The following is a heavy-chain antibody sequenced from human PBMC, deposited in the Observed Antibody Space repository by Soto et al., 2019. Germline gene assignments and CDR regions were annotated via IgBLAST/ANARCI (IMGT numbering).Heavy chain of an antibody. D-gene: IGHD3-16*02. CDR1: GYTFTSYA. V-gene: IGHV7-4-1*01. CDR2: INTNTGNP. Sequence: QAQLVQSGSELKKPGASVKVSCKASGYTFTSYAMNWVRQAPGQGLEWMGWINTNTGNPTYTQGFTGRFVFSLDTSVSTAYLQICSLKAEDTAVYYCARDDPELSYYYYYGMDVWGQGTTVTVSS. J-gene: IGHJ6*02. CDR3: ARDDPELSYYYYYGMDV.